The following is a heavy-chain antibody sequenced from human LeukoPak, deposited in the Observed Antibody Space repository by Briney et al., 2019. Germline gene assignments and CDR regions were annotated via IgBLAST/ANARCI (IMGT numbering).Heavy chain of an antibody. J-gene: IGHJ4*02. Sequence: SETLSLTCAVYGGSFSGYYWSWIRQPPGKGLEWIGEINHSGSTNYNPPLKSRVTISVDTSKNQFSLKLSSVTAADTAVYYCARGHLDRLYSGYDDYWGQGTLVTVSS. CDR1: GGSFSGYY. CDR2: INHSGST. V-gene: IGHV4-34*01. CDR3: ARGHLDRLYSGYDDY. D-gene: IGHD5-12*01.